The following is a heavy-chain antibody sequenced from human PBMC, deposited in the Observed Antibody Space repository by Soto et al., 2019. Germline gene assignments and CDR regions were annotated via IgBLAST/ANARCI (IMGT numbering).Heavy chain of an antibody. CDR1: GFTFSSYA. Sequence: EVQLLESGGGLVQPGGSLRLSCAASGFTFSSYAISWVRQAPGKGLEWDSAITASGDTTYYADSVKGRFTISRDNSKSTLYLQLNSLRAEDTSVYYCAKVMPLRACTRTSCLGAFDIWGQGTMGTVSS. CDR2: ITASGDTT. CDR3: AKVMPLRACTRTSCLGAFDI. D-gene: IGHD2-2*01. J-gene: IGHJ3*02. V-gene: IGHV3-23*01.